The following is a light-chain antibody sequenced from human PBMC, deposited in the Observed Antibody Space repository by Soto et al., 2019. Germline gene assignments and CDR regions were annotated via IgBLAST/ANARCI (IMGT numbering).Light chain of an antibody. J-gene: IGKJ4*01. Sequence: DIQMTQSPSSLSASVGDRVTITCRASQSISSFLNWYQQKPGKAPKFLIYAASSLQSGVPSRFSGSGSGQDFTLTISSLQPEDFATYYCQQSYSTPLSFGGGTKGDIK. CDR2: AAS. CDR1: QSISSF. V-gene: IGKV1-39*01. CDR3: QQSYSTPLS.